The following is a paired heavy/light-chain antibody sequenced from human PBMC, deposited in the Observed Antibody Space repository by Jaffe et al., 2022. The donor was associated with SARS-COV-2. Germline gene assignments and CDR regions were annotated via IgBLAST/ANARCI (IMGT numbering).Heavy chain of an antibody. CDR3: ARGAPGERYFDWLLSLDY. Sequence: QVQLVESGGGVVQPGRSLRLSCAASGFTFGSYAMYWVRQAPGKGLEWVAVISDDGNEKYYADSVKGRFTISRDNSKNTLYMQMNSLRAEDTAVYYCARGAPGERYFDWLLSLDYWGQGTLVTVSS. CDR2: ISDDGNEK. J-gene: IGHJ4*02. CDR1: GFTFGSYA. V-gene: IGHV3-30-3*01. D-gene: IGHD3-9*01.
Light chain of an antibody. J-gene: IGLJ2*01. CDR3: GTWDSSLSTGI. CDR2: DNN. Sequence: QSVLTQPPSVSAAPGQKVTISCSGSSSNIGNNYVSWYQQLPGTAPKLLIYDNNKRPSGIPDRFSGSKSGTSATLGITGLQTGDEADYYCGTWDSSLSTGIFGGGTKLTVL. CDR1: SSNIGNNY. V-gene: IGLV1-51*01.